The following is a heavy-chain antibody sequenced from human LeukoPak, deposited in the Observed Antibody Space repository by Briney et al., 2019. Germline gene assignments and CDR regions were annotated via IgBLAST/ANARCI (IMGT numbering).Heavy chain of an antibody. J-gene: IGHJ5*02. D-gene: IGHD1-1*01. V-gene: IGHV4-39*07. Sequence: SSETLSLTCTVSSGSISSSSYYWGWIRQPPGKGLEWIGSMYNSGNTYYNPSLKSRVTISVDTSKNQFSLKLTSVTAADTAVYYCARTWTRGWFDPWGQGILVTVSS. CDR3: ARTWTRGWFDP. CDR2: MYNSGNT. CDR1: SGSISSSSYY.